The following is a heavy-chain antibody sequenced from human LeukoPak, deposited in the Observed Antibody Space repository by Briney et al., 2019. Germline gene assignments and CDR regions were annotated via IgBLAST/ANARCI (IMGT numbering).Heavy chain of an antibody. Sequence: SETLSLTCTVSGGSISSYYWSWIRQPPGKGLEWIGYIYYSGSTNYNPSLKSRVTISVDTSKNQFSLKLSSVTAADTAVYYCARDLYYYGSGSYGDYWGQGTLVTVSS. J-gene: IGHJ4*02. D-gene: IGHD3-10*01. CDR2: IYYSGST. CDR1: GGSISSYY. CDR3: ARDLYYYGSGSYGDY. V-gene: IGHV4-59*12.